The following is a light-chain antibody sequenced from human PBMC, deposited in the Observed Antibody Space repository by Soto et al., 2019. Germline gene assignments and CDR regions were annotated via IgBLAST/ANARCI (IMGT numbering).Light chain of an antibody. CDR3: CSYAGSYTYV. CDR2: DVS. CDR1: SSDVGSYNY. Sequence: QSALTQPRSVSGSPGQSVTISCTGTSSDVGSYNYVSWYQQPPGKAPKLMIYDVSKRPSGVPDRFSGSKSDNTASLTISGLQAEDEADYYCCSYAGSYTYVLGTGTKLTVL. V-gene: IGLV2-11*01. J-gene: IGLJ1*01.